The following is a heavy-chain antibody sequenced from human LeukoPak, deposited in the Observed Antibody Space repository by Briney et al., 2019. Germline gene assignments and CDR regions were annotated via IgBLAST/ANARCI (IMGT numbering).Heavy chain of an antibody. CDR2: INHSGST. CDR3: ARNYYDSSGYYPPFTFDI. Sequence: SETLSLTCAVYGGSFSGYYWSWIRQPPGKGLEWIGAINHSGSTNYNPSLKSRVTISVDTSKNQFSLKLSSVTAADTAVYYCARNYYDSSGYYPPFTFDIWGQGTMVTVSS. D-gene: IGHD3-22*01. V-gene: IGHV4-34*01. J-gene: IGHJ3*02. CDR1: GGSFSGYY.